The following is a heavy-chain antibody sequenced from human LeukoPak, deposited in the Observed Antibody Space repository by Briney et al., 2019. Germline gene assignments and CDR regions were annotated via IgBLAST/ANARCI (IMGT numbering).Heavy chain of an antibody. J-gene: IGHJ4*02. D-gene: IGHD4-17*01. CDR3: ARDYGDAGFDY. CDR2: IKQDGSEK. CDR1: GFTFSSYW. V-gene: IGHV3-7*01. Sequence: GGSLRLSCAASGFTFSSYWMSWVRQALGKGLEWVANIKQDGSEKYYVDSVKGRFTISRDNAKNSLYLQTNSLRAEDTAVYYCARDYGDAGFDYWGQGTLVTVSS.